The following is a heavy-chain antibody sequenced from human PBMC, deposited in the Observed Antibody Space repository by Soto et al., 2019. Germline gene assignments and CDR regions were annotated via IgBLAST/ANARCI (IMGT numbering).Heavy chain of an antibody. V-gene: IGHV4-59*08. CDR1: GGSISSYY. Sequence: SETLSLTCXVAGGSISSYYWSWIRQPPGKGLEWIGYIYYSGSTNYNPSLKSRVTISVDTSKNQFSLKLSSVTAADTAVYYCARYNWNDSWFDPWGQGTLVTVSS. J-gene: IGHJ5*02. D-gene: IGHD1-1*01. CDR2: IYYSGST. CDR3: ARYNWNDSWFDP.